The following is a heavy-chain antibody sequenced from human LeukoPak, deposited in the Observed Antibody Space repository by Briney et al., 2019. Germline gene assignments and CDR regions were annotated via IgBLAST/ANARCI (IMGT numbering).Heavy chain of an antibody. J-gene: IGHJ4*02. Sequence: SETLSLTCTVSGGSISSSSYYWGWIRQPPGKGLEWIGSIYYSGSTYYNPSLKSRVTISVDTSKNQFSLKLSSVTAADTAVYYGARVKITMIVPGGGFDYWGQGTLVTVSS. CDR3: ARVKITMIVPGGGFDY. D-gene: IGHD3-22*01. V-gene: IGHV4-39*07. CDR2: IYYSGST. CDR1: GGSISSSSYY.